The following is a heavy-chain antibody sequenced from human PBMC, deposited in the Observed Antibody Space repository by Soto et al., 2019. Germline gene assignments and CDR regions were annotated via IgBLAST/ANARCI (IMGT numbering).Heavy chain of an antibody. CDR2: ISGSGGST. CDR1: GLSFSSNT. V-gene: IGHV3-23*01. CDR3: ARRYYDFWSGYYTAGLYGMDV. Sequence: GGSLRLSCAVSGLSFSSNTMNWVRQAPGKGLEWVSYISGSGGSTYYADSVKGRFTISRDNSKNTLYLQMNSLRAEDTAVYYCARRYYDFWSGYYTAGLYGMDVWGQGTTVTVSS. D-gene: IGHD3-3*01. J-gene: IGHJ6*02.